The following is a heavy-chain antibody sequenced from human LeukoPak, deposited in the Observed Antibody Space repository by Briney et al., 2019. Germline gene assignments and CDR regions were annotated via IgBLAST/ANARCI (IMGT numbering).Heavy chain of an antibody. Sequence: PSETLSLTCAVYGGSFSGYYWRLIRQPPGKGLEWIGEINHSGSTNYNPSLKSRVTISVDTSKNQFSLKLSPVTAADTAVYYCARGMVRGVNRDDAFDIWGQGTMVTVSS. CDR3: ARGMVRGVNRDDAFDI. CDR2: INHSGST. V-gene: IGHV4-34*01. CDR1: GGSFSGYY. J-gene: IGHJ3*02. D-gene: IGHD3-10*01.